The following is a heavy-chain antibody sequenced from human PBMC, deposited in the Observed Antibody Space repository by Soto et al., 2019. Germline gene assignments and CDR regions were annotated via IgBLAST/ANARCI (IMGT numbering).Heavy chain of an antibody. CDR2: ISGSGGST. CDR3: AKGRGYCMSTSCYVGSDY. J-gene: IGHJ4*02. V-gene: IGHV3-23*01. D-gene: IGHD2-2*01. CDR1: GFTFSSYA. Sequence: PGGSLRLSCAASGFTFSSYAMSWVRQAPGKGLEWVSAISGSGGSTYYADSLKGRFTISRDNSKNTLYLQMNSLRAEDTAVYYCAKGRGYCMSTSCYVGSDYWGQGTLVTVSS.